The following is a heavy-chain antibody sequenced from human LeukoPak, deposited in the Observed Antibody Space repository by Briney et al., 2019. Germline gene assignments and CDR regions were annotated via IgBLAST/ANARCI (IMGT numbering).Heavy chain of an antibody. CDR1: GYSFTSYW. CDR2: IYPGDSDT. J-gene: IGHJ1*01. D-gene: IGHD6-13*01. Sequence: GESLKISRKGSGYSFTSYWIGWVRQMPGKGLEWMGIIYPGDSDTRYSPSFQGQVTISADKSISTAYLQWSSLKASDTAMYYCAMSPAASTEYFQDWGQGTLVTVSS. V-gene: IGHV5-51*01. CDR3: AMSPAASTEYFQD.